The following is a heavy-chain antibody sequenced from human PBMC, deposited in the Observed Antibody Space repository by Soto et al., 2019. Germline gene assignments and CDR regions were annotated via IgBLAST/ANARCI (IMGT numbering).Heavy chain of an antibody. J-gene: IGHJ5*02. CDR1: GFTFSSYA. CDR3: AKAWYYYDSSGYYP. Sequence: GGSLRLSCAASGFTFSSYAMSWVRQAPGKGLEWVSAISGSGGSTYYAASVKGRFTISRDNSKNTLYRQMNRLRVEXTDVYYCAKAWYYYDSSGYYPRSQRTLVTMSS. D-gene: IGHD3-22*01. CDR2: ISGSGGST. V-gene: IGHV3-23*01.